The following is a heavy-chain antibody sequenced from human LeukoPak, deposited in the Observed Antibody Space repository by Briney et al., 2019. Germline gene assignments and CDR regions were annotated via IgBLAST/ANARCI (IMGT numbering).Heavy chain of an antibody. CDR1: GGTFSSYA. J-gene: IGHJ6*02. V-gene: IGHV1-69*13. Sequence: GASVKVSCKASGGTFSSYAISWVRQAPGQGLEWMGGIIPIFGTANYAQKFQGRVTITADESTSTAYMELSSLRSEDTAVYYCATTSTGCSSTSCYLTRYYGMDVWGQGTTVTVSS. D-gene: IGHD2-2*01. CDR3: ATTSTGCSSTSCYLTRYYGMDV. CDR2: IIPIFGTA.